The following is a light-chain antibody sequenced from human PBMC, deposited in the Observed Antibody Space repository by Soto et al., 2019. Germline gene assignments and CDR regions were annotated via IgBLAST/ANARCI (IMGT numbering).Light chain of an antibody. CDR2: GVS. V-gene: IGKV3-20*01. CDR3: QQYEGSPWT. CDR1: QSVSSSL. J-gene: IGKJ1*01. Sequence: EIVMTQSPGTLSLSPGERATLSCRASQSVSSSLLAWYQQKPGQAPRLLIYGVSTRATGIPDRFSGSGFGTDFTLTISILEAEDFAVYYCQQYEGSPWTFGQGTKVEIK.